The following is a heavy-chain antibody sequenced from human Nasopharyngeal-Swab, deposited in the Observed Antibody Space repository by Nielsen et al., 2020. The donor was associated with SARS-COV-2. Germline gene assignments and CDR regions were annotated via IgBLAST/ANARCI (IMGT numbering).Heavy chain of an antibody. J-gene: IGHJ6*02. Sequence: GESLKISCEASGFIFSSYAMSWVRQAPGKGLEWVPGISGSGSDTHYGESAKGRFTISRDNSRNTLFLQVNSLRAEDTAIYYCAKGGRGQLNYYWYGMDVWGQGTTVTVSS. D-gene: IGHD3-16*01. CDR2: ISGSGSDT. CDR1: GFIFSSYA. V-gene: IGHV3-23*01. CDR3: AKGGRGQLNYYWYGMDV.